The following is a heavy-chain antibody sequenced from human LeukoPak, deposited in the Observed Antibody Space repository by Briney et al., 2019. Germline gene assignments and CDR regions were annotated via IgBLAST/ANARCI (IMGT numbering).Heavy chain of an antibody. CDR2: INPNSGGT. CDR3: AREVELRFDP. CDR1: GYTFTSYA. J-gene: IGHJ5*02. Sequence: ASVKVSCKASGYTFTSYAMNWVRQAPGQGLEWMGWINPNSGGTNYAQKFQGRVTMTRDMSTSTVYMELSSLRSEDTAVYYCAREVELRFDPWGQGTLVTVSS. D-gene: IGHD1-7*01. V-gene: IGHV1-2*02.